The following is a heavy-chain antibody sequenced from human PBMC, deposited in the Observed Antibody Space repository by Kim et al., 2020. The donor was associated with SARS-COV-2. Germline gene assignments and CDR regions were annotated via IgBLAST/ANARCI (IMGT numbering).Heavy chain of an antibody. Sequence: GGSLRLSCVASGFSFSKYWMHWVRQVPGKGLMWVSHINSDGISTSYAGSVKGRFTISRDNARNTVYLQMNSLRVEETAIYYCARAKVGVAPFGMGVWGQGTTVTVSS. J-gene: IGHJ6*02. CDR3: ARAKVGVAPFGMGV. CDR1: GFSFSKYW. D-gene: IGHD3-16*01. V-gene: IGHV3-74*01. CDR2: INSDGIST.